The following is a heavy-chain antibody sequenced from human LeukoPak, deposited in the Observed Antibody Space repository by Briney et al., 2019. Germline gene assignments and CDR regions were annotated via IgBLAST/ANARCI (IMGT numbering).Heavy chain of an antibody. CDR2: IYYSGST. CDR3: AREGGRVFDY. CDR1: GGSISSSSYY. D-gene: IGHD3-16*01. Sequence: SETLSLTCTVSGGSISSSSYYWGWIRQPPGKGLEWIGSIYYSGSTYYNPSLKSRVTISVDTSKNQFSLKLSSVTAADTAVYYCAREGGRVFDYWGQGTLVTVSS. J-gene: IGHJ4*02. V-gene: IGHV4-39*02.